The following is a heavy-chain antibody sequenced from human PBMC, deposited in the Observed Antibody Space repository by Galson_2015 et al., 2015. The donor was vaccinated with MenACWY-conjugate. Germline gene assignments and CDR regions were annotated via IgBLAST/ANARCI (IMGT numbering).Heavy chain of an antibody. V-gene: IGHV3-7*03. CDR2: IKPDGSEK. CDR1: GFTFSRYW. D-gene: IGHD3-10*01. J-gene: IGHJ4*02. CDR3: ASEDYYYGSSSRRKLSMDY. Sequence: SLRLSCAVSGFTFSRYWTHWVRQAPGKGLEWVADIKPDGSEKYYADSVKGRFTISRDNVKNSLYLQMNSLRAEDTAVYYCASEDYYYGSSSRRKLSMDYWGQGTLVTVSS.